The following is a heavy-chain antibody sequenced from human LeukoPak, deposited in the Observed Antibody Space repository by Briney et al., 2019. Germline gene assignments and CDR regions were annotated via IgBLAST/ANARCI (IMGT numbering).Heavy chain of an antibody. D-gene: IGHD2-15*01. CDR1: GFTFSSYA. J-gene: IGHJ4*02. Sequence: GGSLRLSCAVSGFTFSSYAMTWVRQAPGKGLEWVSSITNSGRSTYYADSVKGRFTISRDNSKNTLLLQMNSLRVEDTAVYYCANDEGCSGDNCYSGSQLIGHWGQGTLVTVSS. CDR3: ANDEGCSGDNCYSGSQLIGH. CDR2: ITNSGRST. V-gene: IGHV3-23*01.